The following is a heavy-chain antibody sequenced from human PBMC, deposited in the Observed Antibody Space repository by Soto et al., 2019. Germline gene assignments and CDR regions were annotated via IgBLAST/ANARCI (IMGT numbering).Heavy chain of an antibody. CDR3: ARPSSWYGRNWFDH. Sequence: XETLSLTCTVSGGSISSSSYYWGWIRQPPGKGLEWIGSIYYSGSTYYNPSLKSRVTISVDTSKNQFSLKLSSVTAADTAVYYCARPSSWYGRNWFDHWGQGTLVTVSS. V-gene: IGHV4-39*01. CDR2: IYYSGST. J-gene: IGHJ5*02. CDR1: GGSISSSSYY. D-gene: IGHD6-13*01.